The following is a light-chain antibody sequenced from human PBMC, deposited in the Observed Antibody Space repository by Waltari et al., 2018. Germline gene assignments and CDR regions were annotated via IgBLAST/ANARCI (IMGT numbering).Light chain of an antibody. CDR2: GAS. CDR3: QQAHTFPPT. V-gene: IGKV1-12*01. J-gene: IGKJ3*01. CDR1: QDIRSC. Sequence: DIQMTQSPFSVYASVGDRVPIPCPASQDIRSCLAWYQQRPGKAPMLLIYGASSLPSGFPSTFSGSGSGTDFTLTVSGLQTEDFATSYCQQAHTFPPTFGPGTKVHIQ.